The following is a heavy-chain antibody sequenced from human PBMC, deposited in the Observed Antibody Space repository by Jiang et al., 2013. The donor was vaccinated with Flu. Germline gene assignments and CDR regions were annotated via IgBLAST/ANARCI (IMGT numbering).Heavy chain of an antibody. CDR3: ARSDYCSGGSCYYDGVDV. CDR1: GFTFSNYA. V-gene: IGHV3-23*01. J-gene: IGHJ6*02. Sequence: QLLESGGGLVQPGGSLRLSCAASGFTFSNYAMTWVRQAPGKGLEWVSHISGSGGTTYYAESVQGRFTISRDNSKSTLYLQMNSLRADDTAVYYCARSDYCSGGSCYYDGVDVWGQGTTVTVSS. CDR2: ISGSGGTT. D-gene: IGHD2-15*01.